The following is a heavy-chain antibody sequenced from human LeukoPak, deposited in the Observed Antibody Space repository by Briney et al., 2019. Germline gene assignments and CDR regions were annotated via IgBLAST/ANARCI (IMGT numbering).Heavy chain of an antibody. V-gene: IGHV1-46*01. CDR2: INPSGGST. D-gene: IGHD3-3*01. CDR3: ARAVDFWSGSHYYYMDV. Sequence: EASVKVSCKASGYTFTSYYMHWVRQAPGQGLEWMGIINPSGGSTSYAQKFQGRVTMTRDTSTSTVYMELSSLRSEDTAVCYCARAVDFWSGSHYYYMDVWGKGTTVTVSS. J-gene: IGHJ6*03. CDR1: GYTFTSYY.